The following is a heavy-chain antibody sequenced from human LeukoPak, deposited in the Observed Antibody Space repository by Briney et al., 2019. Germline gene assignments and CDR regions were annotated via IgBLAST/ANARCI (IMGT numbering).Heavy chain of an antibody. D-gene: IGHD3-22*01. CDR1: GYTFPNYG. CDR3: ARDTSSGYYWDYFDY. V-gene: IGHV1-18*01. Sequence: GASVKVSCKASGYTFPNYGITWVRQAPGQGLEWMGWTSTYDGDTNYAQRLQGRVTMTTDTSTSTAYMELRSLRSEDTAVYYCARDTSSGYYWDYFDYWGQGTLVTVSS. J-gene: IGHJ4*02. CDR2: TSTYDGDT.